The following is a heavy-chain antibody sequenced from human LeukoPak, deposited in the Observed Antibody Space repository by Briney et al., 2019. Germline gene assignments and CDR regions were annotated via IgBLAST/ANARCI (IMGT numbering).Heavy chain of an antibody. CDR1: GGSINSGGYS. D-gene: IGHD5-18*01. CDR3: ARETAMVLFDY. V-gene: IGHV4-30-2*01. J-gene: IGHJ4*02. Sequence: SETLSLTCAVSGGSINSGGYSWSWIRQPPGKGLGWIGYIYESGSTYYNPSLKSRVTMSLDRSKRQISLKLSSVTAADTAVYYCARETAMVLFDYWGQGTLVTVSS. CDR2: IYESGST.